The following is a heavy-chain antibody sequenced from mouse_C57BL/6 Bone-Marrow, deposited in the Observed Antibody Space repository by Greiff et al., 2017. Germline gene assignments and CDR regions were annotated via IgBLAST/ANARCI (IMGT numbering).Heavy chain of an antibody. V-gene: IGHV1-81*01. CDR3: ARLDYYGSSQSFYAMDY. J-gene: IGHJ4*01. Sequence: VQLQQSGAELARPGASVKLSCKASGYTFTSYGISWVKQRTGQGLEWIGEIYPRSGNTYYNEKFKGKATLTADKSSSTAYMELRRLTSEDSAVYCCARLDYYGSSQSFYAMDYWGQGTSVTVSS. CDR2: IYPRSGNT. CDR1: GYTFTSYG. D-gene: IGHD1-1*01.